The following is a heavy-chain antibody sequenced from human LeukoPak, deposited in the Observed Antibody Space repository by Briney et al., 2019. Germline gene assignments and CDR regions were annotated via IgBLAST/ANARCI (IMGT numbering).Heavy chain of an antibody. CDR1: GGSFSGYY. CDR3: ARGPWSSCSSTSCYAFHY. V-gene: IGHV4-34*01. D-gene: IGHD2-2*01. Sequence: SEALSLTCVDYGGSFSGYYWSWIRQPPGKGLEWIGEINHSGSTNYNPSLKSRVTISVDTSKNQFSLKLSSVTAADTAVYYCARGPWSSCSSTSCYAFHYWGQGTLVTVSS. CDR2: INHSGST. J-gene: IGHJ4*02.